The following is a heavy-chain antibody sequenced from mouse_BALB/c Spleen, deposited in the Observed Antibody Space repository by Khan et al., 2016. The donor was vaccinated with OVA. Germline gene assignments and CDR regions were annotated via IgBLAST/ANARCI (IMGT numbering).Heavy chain of an antibody. CDR3: AKDRGYYAVDY. CDR2: IWGDGNT. Sequence: VQLQESGPGLVAPSQSLSITCTVSGFSLTSYGVSWVRQPPGKGLEWLGVIWGDGNTNFHSALRSRLSIINDNSKSQVFLKLNSLQTDDTATYYWAKDRGYYAVDYWGQGTSVTVSS. J-gene: IGHJ4*01. CDR1: GFSLTSYG. V-gene: IGHV2-3*01.